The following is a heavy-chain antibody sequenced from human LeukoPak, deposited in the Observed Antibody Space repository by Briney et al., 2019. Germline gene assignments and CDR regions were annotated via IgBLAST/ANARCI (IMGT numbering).Heavy chain of an antibody. D-gene: IGHD2-15*01. CDR2: IYTSGST. CDR1: GGSISSYY. Sequence: SETLSLTCTVSGGSISSYYWSWIRQTAGKGLEWIGRIYTSGSTNYNPSLKSRVTISVDKSKNQFSLKLSSVTAADTAVYYCARTAVVHAFDIWGQGTMVTVSS. V-gene: IGHV4-4*07. CDR3: ARTAVVHAFDI. J-gene: IGHJ3*02.